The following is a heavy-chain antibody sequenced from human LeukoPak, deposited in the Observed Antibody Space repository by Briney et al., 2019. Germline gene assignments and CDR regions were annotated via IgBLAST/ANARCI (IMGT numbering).Heavy chain of an antibody. CDR1: GGSFSGYY. Sequence: SETLSLTCAVYGGSFSGYYWSWIRQPPGKGLEWIGEINHSGSTNYNPSLKSRVTISVDTSENQFSLKLSSVTAADTAVYYCARLRLYDSSGYLNWFDPWGQGTLVTVSS. J-gene: IGHJ5*02. CDR2: INHSGST. V-gene: IGHV4-34*01. D-gene: IGHD3-22*01. CDR3: ARLRLYDSSGYLNWFDP.